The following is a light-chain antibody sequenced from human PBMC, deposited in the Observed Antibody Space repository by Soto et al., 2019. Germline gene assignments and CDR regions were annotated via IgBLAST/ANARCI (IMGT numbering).Light chain of an antibody. CDR3: SSYTSTSTPYV. J-gene: IGLJ1*01. CDR2: DVT. V-gene: IGLV2-14*03. Sequence: QSALTQPASVSGSPGQSIAISCTGTSSDIGGYNYVSWYQQHPGKAPKLLIYDVTHRPSGVSNRFSGSKSGDTASLTISGLQAEDEADYYCSSYTSTSTPYVVGTGTKLTVL. CDR1: SSDIGGYNY.